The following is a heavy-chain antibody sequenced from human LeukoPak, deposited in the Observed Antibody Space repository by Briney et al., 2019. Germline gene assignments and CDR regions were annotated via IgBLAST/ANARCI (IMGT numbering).Heavy chain of an antibody. CDR1: GGSISSYY. D-gene: IGHD5-18*01. CDR2: IYYSGST. CDR3: ARKKGYGYSYKGAFDV. J-gene: IGHJ3*01. Sequence: SETLSLTCTVSGGSISSYYWSWIRPPPGKGLEWIGYIYYSGSTNYNPSLKSRVTIAVDTSKNQFSLKLSSVTAADTAVYYCARKKGYGYSYKGAFDVWGQRTMVTVSS. V-gene: IGHV4-59*08.